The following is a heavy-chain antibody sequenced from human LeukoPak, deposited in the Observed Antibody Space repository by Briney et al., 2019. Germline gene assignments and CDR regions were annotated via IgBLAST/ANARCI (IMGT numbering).Heavy chain of an antibody. CDR1: GFTFSTSE. CDR2: ISSRGRTI. V-gene: IGHV3-48*03. D-gene: IGHD5-24*01. CDR3: ARDSGGHNYALDGFDI. J-gene: IGHJ3*02. Sequence: GGSLRLSCAASGFTFSTSEMNWVRQAPGKGLAWISYISSRGRTIFYVDSVKGRFIISRDNAENSLYLQMNSLRAEDTAVYYCARDSGGHNYALDGFDIWGQGTMVTVSS.